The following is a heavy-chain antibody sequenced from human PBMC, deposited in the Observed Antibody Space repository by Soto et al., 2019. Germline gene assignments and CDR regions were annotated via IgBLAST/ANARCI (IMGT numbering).Heavy chain of an antibody. J-gene: IGHJ5*02. CDR2: ISAYNGNT. D-gene: IGHD6-13*01. CDR3: ARTAGDSSTDNWFDP. Sequence: QVQLVQSGAEVKKPGASVKVSCKASGYTFTSYGISWVRQSPGQGLEWMGWISAYNGNTNNAQKVEGRVAVTTYTSTRTAYMGLMNLRSDDTAVYYCARTAGDSSTDNWFDPWGQGTLVTVSS. V-gene: IGHV1-18*01. CDR1: GYTFTSYG.